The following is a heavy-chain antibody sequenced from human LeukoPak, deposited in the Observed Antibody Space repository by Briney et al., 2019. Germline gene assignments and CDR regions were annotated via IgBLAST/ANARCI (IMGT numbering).Heavy chain of an antibody. V-gene: IGHV3-23*01. J-gene: IGHJ3*02. CDR1: RFSFSAYP. D-gene: IGHD1-26*01. CDR3: AKSLLTTASGTGRAFDI. CDR2: ISASGDVT. Sequence: GGSLRLSCAASRFSFSAYPMGWARRAPGKGLEWVSGISASGDVTFHADPVKGRFTISRDNSKNTLYLQMNSLRAEDTAEYYCAKSLLTTASGTGRAFDIWGQGTMVTVSS.